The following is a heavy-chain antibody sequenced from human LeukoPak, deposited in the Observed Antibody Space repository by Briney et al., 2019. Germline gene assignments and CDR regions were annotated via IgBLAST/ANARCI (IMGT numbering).Heavy chain of an antibody. V-gene: IGHV3-30-3*01. D-gene: IGHD6-19*01. J-gene: IGHJ3*02. CDR1: GFTFSNYG. Sequence: PGGSLRLSCAASGFTFSNYGMHWVRQAPGKGLEWVAVISYDGSNKYYADSVKGRFTIPRDNSKNTLYLQMNSLRAEDTAVYYCARVRQWNYAFDIWGQGTMVTVSS. CDR2: ISYDGSNK. CDR3: ARVRQWNYAFDI.